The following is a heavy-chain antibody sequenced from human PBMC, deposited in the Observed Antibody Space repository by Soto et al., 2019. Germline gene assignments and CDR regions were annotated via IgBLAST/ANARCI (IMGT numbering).Heavy chain of an antibody. CDR2: IIPIFGTA. Sequence: GASVKVSCKASGGTFSSYAISWVRQAPGQGXEWMGGIIPIFGTANYAQKFQGRVTITADESTSTAYMELSSLRSEDTAVYYCARDFYDILTGYPFFYFDYWGQGTLVTVYS. CDR3: ARDFYDILTGYPFFYFDY. CDR1: GGTFSSYA. J-gene: IGHJ4*02. D-gene: IGHD3-9*01. V-gene: IGHV1-69*13.